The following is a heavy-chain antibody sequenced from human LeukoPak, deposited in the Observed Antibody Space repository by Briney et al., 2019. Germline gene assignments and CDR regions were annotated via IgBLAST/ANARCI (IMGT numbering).Heavy chain of an antibody. CDR2: FDPEDGET. D-gene: IGHD3-22*01. CDR3: ATESYYYDSSGYKD. CDR1: GYTLTELS. J-gene: IGHJ4*02. V-gene: IGHV1-24*01. Sequence: ASVKVSCKVSGYTLTELSMHWVRQAPGKGLEWMGGFDPEDGETIYAQKFQGRVTMTEDTSTDTAYMELSSLRSEVTAVYYCATESYYYDSSGYKDWGQGTLVTVSS.